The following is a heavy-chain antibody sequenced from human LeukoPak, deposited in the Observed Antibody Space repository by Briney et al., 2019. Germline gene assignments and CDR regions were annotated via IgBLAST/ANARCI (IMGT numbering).Heavy chain of an antibody. CDR3: ARAPVLRFLEWLPRLGGYYYYMDV. CDR2: INPNSGGT. J-gene: IGHJ6*03. CDR1: GYTFTGYY. V-gene: IGHV1-2*02. Sequence: ASVKVSCKASGYTFTGYYMHWVRQAPGQGLEWMGWINPNSGGTNYAQKFQGRVTMTRDTSISTAYMELSRLRSDDTAVYYCARAPVLRFLEWLPRLGGYYYYMDVWGKGTTVTVSS. D-gene: IGHD3-3*01.